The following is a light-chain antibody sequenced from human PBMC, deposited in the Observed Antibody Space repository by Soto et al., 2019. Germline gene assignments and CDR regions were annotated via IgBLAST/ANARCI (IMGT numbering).Light chain of an antibody. CDR1: QSVRGN. CDR3: QQYNNWPPT. J-gene: IGKJ1*01. V-gene: IGKV3-15*01. Sequence: EIVMTQSPATLSVSPGERATLSCRASQSVRGNLAWYQQKPGQAPRLLIYGVSTKASGIPARFSGSGSGTEFTLTISSLQSEDVAVYCCQQYNNWPPTFGQGTQVEIK. CDR2: GVS.